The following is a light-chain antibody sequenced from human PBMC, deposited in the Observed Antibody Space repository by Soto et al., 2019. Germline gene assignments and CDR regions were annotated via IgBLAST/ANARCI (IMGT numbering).Light chain of an antibody. CDR3: QQYNDWPPYT. Sequence: EIVLTQSPGTLSLSPGERATLSCRASQSVSRNLAWYQQKPGQAPRLLIYETSTRATGVPARFSGSGSGTEFTLTISRLQSEDFAVYYCQQYNDWPPYTFGQGTKVDIK. J-gene: IGKJ1*01. CDR1: QSVSRN. CDR2: ETS. V-gene: IGKV3-15*01.